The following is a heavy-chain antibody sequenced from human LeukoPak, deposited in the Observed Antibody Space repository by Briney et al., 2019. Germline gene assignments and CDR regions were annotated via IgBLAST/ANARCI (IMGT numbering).Heavy chain of an antibody. J-gene: IGHJ4*02. D-gene: IGHD6-13*01. CDR1: GFTFSSYS. CDR2: ISSSSSYI. Sequence: GGSLRLSCAASGFTFSSYSMNWVRQAPGKGLEWVSSISSSSSYIYYAGSVKGRFTISRDNAKNSLYLQMNSLRAEDTAVYYCARDPAAAGTSDYFDYWGQGTLVTVSS. CDR3: ARDPAAAGTSDYFDY. V-gene: IGHV3-21*01.